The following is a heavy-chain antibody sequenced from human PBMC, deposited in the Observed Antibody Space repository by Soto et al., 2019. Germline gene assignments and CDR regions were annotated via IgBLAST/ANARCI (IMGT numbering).Heavy chain of an antibody. CDR1: GGSITGSY. V-gene: IGHV4-59*01. D-gene: IGHD3-16*01. Sequence: PSETLSLTCTVSGGSITGSYWSWIRQPPGKGLEWIGYIYYSGGTNFNPSLKSRVTMSVDTARNQFSLQLSSVTAADTAVYFCATTASVGNYAYFGQGTLVTVSS. CDR2: IYYSGGT. J-gene: IGHJ4*02. CDR3: ATTASVGNYAY.